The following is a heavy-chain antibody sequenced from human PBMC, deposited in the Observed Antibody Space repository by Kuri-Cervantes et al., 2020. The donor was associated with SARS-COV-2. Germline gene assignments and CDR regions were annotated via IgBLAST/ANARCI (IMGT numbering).Heavy chain of an antibody. CDR2: IYYSGSV. CDR3: TTVTPTSVFDF. D-gene: IGHD4-17*01. CDR1: GGSISSSY. J-gene: IGHJ4*02. V-gene: IGHV4-59*01. Sequence: GSLRLSCTVSGGSISSSYWSWIRQPPGKGLEWTGYIYYSGSVSYNPSLMSRVTISVDTSKNQFSLRLTSVTAADTAVYYCTTVTPTSVFDFWGQGTLVTVSS.